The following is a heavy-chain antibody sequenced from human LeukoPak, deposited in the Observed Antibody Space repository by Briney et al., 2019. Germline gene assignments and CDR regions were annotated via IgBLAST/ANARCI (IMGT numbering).Heavy chain of an antibody. D-gene: IGHD3-3*01. CDR2: ISSSSSYI. CDR1: GFTFSTYA. Sequence: GGSLRLSCAASGFTFSTYAMSWVRQAPGKGLEWVSSISSSSSYIYYADSVKGRFTISRDNSKNTLYLQMNSLRAEDTAVYYCAKGNYDFWSGYYTGGPFDYWGQGTLVTVSS. J-gene: IGHJ4*02. V-gene: IGHV3-23*01. CDR3: AKGNYDFWSGYYTGGPFDY.